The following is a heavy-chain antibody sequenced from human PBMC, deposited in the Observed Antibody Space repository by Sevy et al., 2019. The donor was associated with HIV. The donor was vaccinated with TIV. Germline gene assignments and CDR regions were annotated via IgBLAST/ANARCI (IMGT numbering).Heavy chain of an antibody. CDR1: GFTFSNAW. CDR3: TTDPSPRSMVRGVIIAGDAFDI. J-gene: IGHJ3*02. V-gene: IGHV3-15*01. D-gene: IGHD3-10*01. Sequence: GGSLRLSCAASGFTFSNAWMSWVRQAPGKGLEWVGRIKSKTDGGTTDYAAPVKGRFTISRDDSKNTRYLQMNSLKTEDTAVYYCTTDPSPRSMVRGVIIAGDAFDIWGQGTMVTVS. CDR2: IKSKTDGGTT.